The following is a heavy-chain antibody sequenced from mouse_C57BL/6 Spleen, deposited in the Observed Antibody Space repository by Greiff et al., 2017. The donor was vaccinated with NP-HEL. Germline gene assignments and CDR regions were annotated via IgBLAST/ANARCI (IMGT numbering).Heavy chain of an antibody. CDR2: IYPRSGNT. CDR3: AREGTTGLDY. D-gene: IGHD1-1*01. Sequence: QVHVKQSGAELARPGASVKLSCKASGYTFTRYGISWVKQRTGQGLEWIGEIYPRSGNTYYTEKFKGKATLTADKSSSTAYMELRSLTYEDSAVYFCAREGTTGLDYWGQGTTLTVSS. J-gene: IGHJ2*01. V-gene: IGHV1-81*01. CDR1: GYTFTRYG.